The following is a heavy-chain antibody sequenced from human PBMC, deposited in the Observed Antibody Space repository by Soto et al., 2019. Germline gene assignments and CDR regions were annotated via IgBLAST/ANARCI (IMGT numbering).Heavy chain of an antibody. Sequence: GASVKVSCKAPGGTFSSYAISGVRQAPGQGLEWMGGIIPIFGTANYAQKFQGRVTITADESTSTAYMELSSLRSEDTAVYYCARDRYSNLPPRSFDPWGQGTLVTVSS. D-gene: IGHD4-4*01. CDR2: IIPIFGTA. CDR3: ARDRYSNLPPRSFDP. J-gene: IGHJ5*02. V-gene: IGHV1-69*13. CDR1: GGTFSSYA.